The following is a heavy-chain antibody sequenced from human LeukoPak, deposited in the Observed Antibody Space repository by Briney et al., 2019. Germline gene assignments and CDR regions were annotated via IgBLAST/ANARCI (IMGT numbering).Heavy chain of an antibody. CDR2: IYYSGST. V-gene: IGHV4-39*07. CDR1: GGSISSSSYY. Sequence: PSETLSLTCTVSGGSISSSSYYWGWIRQPPGKGLEWIGSIYYSGSTYYNPSLKSRVTISVDTFKNQFSLKLSSVTAADTAVYYCARDPGVGATTVGFDYWGQGTLVTVSS. D-gene: IGHD1-26*01. J-gene: IGHJ4*02. CDR3: ARDPGVGATTVGFDY.